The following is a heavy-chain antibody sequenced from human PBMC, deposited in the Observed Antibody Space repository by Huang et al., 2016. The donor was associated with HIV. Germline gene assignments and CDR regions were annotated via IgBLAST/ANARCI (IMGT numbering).Heavy chain of an antibody. CDR1: GDSVRSHY. V-gene: IGHV4-59*02. J-gene: IGHJ5*02. CDR3: VRDQGRLAVGGIDNWFDP. Sequence: QVRLQESGPGLVKPSETLSLSCTVSGDSVRSHYWGWIRHPPGKGLEWIGTVYDSGTTQYNPRLKSRITISVDTSKNGFSLNITSVSAADTAMYFCVRDQGRLAVGGIDNWFDPWGQGALVTVSS. D-gene: IGHD6-19*01. CDR2: VYDSGTT.